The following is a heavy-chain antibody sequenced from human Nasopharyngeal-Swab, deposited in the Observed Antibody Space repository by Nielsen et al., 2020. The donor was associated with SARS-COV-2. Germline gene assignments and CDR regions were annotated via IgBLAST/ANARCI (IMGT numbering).Heavy chain of an antibody. V-gene: IGHV1-18*04. D-gene: IGHD3-22*01. CDR3: ARDSSGYYRS. J-gene: IGHJ5*02. CDR2: ISAYNGNT. CDR1: GYNFIGHY. Sequence: ASVKVSCKASGYNFIGHYIHGVRQAPGQGLEWMGWISAYNGNTNYAQKLQGRVTMTTDTSTSTAYMELRSLRSDDTAVYYCARDSSGYYRSWGQGTLVTVSS.